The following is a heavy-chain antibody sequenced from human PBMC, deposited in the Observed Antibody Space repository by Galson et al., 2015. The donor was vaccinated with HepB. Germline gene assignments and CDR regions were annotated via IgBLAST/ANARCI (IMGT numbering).Heavy chain of an antibody. J-gene: IGHJ4*02. CDR2: IFWGGDA. Sequence: PALVKPTQTLTLTCTVSGFSLSTNGVGVGWIRQPPGQALEWLGLIFWGGDARYSPSLKSRLTITKDTSKNQVVLTMTNMAPVDTATYYCAHRRVGDTTSFDYWGLGNLVTVSS. D-gene: IGHD1-26*01. V-gene: IGHV2-5*02. CDR1: GFSLSTNGVG. CDR3: AHRRVGDTTSFDY.